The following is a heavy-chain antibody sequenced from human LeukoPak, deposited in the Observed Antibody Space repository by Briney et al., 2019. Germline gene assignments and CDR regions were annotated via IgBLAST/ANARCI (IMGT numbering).Heavy chain of an antibody. J-gene: IGHJ4*02. V-gene: IGHV1-18*01. CDR1: GYTFTNYG. D-gene: IGHD2-15*01. CDR3: ARTPFLYCSGGICYSEY. CDR2: ISCHNGNT. Sequence: ASVKVSCKASGYTFTNYGISWARQAPGQGLEWMGWISCHNGNTNYVQKLQDRVTMTTDTSTTTAYMELKSLRSEDTAVYYCARTPFLYCSGGICYSEYWGQGTLVTVSS.